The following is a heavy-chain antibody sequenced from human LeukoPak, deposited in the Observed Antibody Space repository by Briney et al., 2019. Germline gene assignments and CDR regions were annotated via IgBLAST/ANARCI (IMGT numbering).Heavy chain of an antibody. V-gene: IGHV4-59*08. CDR1: GGSISSYY. CDR2: IYYSGST. Sequence: SETLSLTCTVSGGSISSYYWSWIRQPPGKGLEWIGYIYYSGSTYYNPSLKSRVTISVDTSKNQFSLKLSSVTAADTAVYYCARHGYGSGTDYWGQGTLVTVSS. CDR3: ARHGYGSGTDY. J-gene: IGHJ4*02. D-gene: IGHD3-10*01.